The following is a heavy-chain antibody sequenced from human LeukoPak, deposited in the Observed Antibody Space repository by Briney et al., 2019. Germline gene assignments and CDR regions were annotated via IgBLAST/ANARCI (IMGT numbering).Heavy chain of an antibody. D-gene: IGHD1-26*01. Sequence: ASVKVSCRASGGTFSSYAISWVRQAPGQGLEWMGGIIPIFGTANYAQKFQGRVTITADESTSTAYMELSSLRSEDTAVYYCARHFSDSGSYFLGYWGQGTLVTVSS. CDR3: ARHFSDSGSYFLGY. CDR1: GGTFSSYA. V-gene: IGHV1-69*13. CDR2: IIPIFGTA. J-gene: IGHJ4*02.